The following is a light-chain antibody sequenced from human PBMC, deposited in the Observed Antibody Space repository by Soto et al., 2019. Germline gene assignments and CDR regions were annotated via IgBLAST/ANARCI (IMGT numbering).Light chain of an antibody. CDR1: QSVSSN. CDR2: GAS. J-gene: IGKJ1*01. V-gene: IGKV3-15*01. Sequence: EIVLTQSPGTLSLSXXXXXXXXXXXSQSVSSNLAWYQQKPGQAPRLLIYGASTRATGIPARFSGSGSGTEFTLTISSLQSEDFAVYYCQQYNNWPPWTFGQGTKVDIK. CDR3: QQYNNWPPWT.